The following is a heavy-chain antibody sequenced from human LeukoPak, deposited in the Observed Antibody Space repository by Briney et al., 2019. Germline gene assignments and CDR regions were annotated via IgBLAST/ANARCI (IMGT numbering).Heavy chain of an antibody. V-gene: IGHV3-7*01. J-gene: IGHJ3*02. D-gene: IGHD3-16*01. CDR1: GFTFRSYW. Sequence: GGSLRLSCAASGFTFRSYWMSWVRQAPGKGLEWVANIKQDGSEKYYVDSVKGRFTISRDNAKNSLYLQMNSLRAEDTAVYYCARDGGYDAFDIWGQGTMVTVSS. CDR2: IKQDGSEK. CDR3: ARDGGYDAFDI.